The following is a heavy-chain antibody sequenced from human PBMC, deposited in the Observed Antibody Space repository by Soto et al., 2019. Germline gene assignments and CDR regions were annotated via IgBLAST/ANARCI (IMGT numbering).Heavy chain of an antibody. CDR1: GFSLSTSGVG. V-gene: IGHV2-5*02. CDR2: IYWDDDK. J-gene: IGHJ4*02. CDR3: AHTAAAALTFDY. Sequence: QITLKESGPTLVKPTQTLTLTCTFSGFSLSTSGVGVGWIRQPPGKALEWLALIYWDDDKRYSPSLKSRLTIPKDTSKNQVVLTMTNMDPVDTATYDCAHTAAAALTFDYWGQGTLVTVSS. D-gene: IGHD6-13*01.